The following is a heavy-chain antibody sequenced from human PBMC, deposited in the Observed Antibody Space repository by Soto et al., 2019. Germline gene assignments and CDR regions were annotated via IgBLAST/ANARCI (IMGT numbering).Heavy chain of an antibody. CDR3: AKDLDYGDYDC. CDR2: ISGSGGST. J-gene: IGHJ4*02. CDR1: GFTFSSYS. Sequence: GGSLRLSCAASGFTFSSYSVSWVRQAPGKGLEWVSAISGSGGSTYYADSVKGRFTISRDNSKNTLYLQMNSLRAEDTAVYYCAKDLDYGDYDCWGQGTLVTVSS. D-gene: IGHD4-17*01. V-gene: IGHV3-23*01.